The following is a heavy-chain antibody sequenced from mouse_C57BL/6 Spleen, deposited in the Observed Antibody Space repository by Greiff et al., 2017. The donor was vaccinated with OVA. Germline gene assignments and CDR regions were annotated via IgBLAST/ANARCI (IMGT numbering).Heavy chain of an antibody. CDR2: IYPGSGNT. J-gene: IGHJ4*01. D-gene: IGHD1-1*01. CDR3: ARYDYCGSSFYAMDY. Sequence: QVQLQQSGAELVRPGASVKLSCKASGYTFTDYYINWVKQRPGQGLEWIARIYPGSGNTYYNEKFKGKATLTAEKSSSTAYMQLSSLTSEDSAVYFCARYDYCGSSFYAMDYWGQGTSVTVSS. CDR1: GYTFTDYY. V-gene: IGHV1-76*01.